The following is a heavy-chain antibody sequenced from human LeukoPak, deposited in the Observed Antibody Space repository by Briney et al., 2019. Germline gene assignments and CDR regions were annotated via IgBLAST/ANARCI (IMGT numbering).Heavy chain of an antibody. CDR1: GGSISSGDYY. J-gene: IGHJ4*02. D-gene: IGHD2-2*01. V-gene: IGHV4-30-4*08. Sequence: SQTLSLTCTVSGGSISSGDYYWSWIRQPPGKGLEWIGYIYHSGSTYYNPSLKSRVTISVDRSKNQFSLKLSSVTAADTAVYYCARGRRGTSVSQVDYWGQGTLVTVSS. CDR3: ARGRRGTSVSQVDY. CDR2: IYHSGST.